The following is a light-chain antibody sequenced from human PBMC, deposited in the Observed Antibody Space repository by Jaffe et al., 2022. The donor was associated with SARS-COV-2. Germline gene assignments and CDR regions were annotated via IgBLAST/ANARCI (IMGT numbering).Light chain of an antibody. Sequence: EILMTQSPATLSVSPGDRATLSCRASQSIGSNLAWYRQKPGQAPRLLIYDTSTRATGVPAWFSGSGSGTEFTLTISSLQSEDFALYFCQQYNNWPITFGQGTRLDIK. J-gene: IGKJ5*01. CDR3: QQYNNWPIT. CDR2: DTS. CDR1: QSIGSN. V-gene: IGKV3-15*01.